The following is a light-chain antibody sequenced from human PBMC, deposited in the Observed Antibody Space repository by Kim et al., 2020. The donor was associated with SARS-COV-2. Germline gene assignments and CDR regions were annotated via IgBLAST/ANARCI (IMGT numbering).Light chain of an antibody. CDR1: SSDVGGYNY. CDR2: DVS. V-gene: IGLV2-14*03. Sequence: GESITISCTGTSSDVGGYNYVSWYQQHPGEAPKLMIYDVSNRPSGVSNRFSGSKSGNTASLTISGLQAEDEADYYCNSYTSSSTWVFGGGTQLTVL. CDR3: NSYTSSSTWV. J-gene: IGLJ3*02.